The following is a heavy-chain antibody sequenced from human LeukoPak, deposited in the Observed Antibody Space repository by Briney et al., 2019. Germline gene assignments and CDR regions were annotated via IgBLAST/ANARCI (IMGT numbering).Heavy chain of an antibody. D-gene: IGHD1-26*01. CDR3: ARDNSVGDIAWWFDP. V-gene: IGHV1-69*05. CDR1: GGTFSSYA. Sequence: SVKVSCKASGGTFSSYAISWVRQAPGQGLEWMGGIIPIFGTANYAQKFQGRITLTRDMSATTDYMELSSLTSEDTAVYYCARDNSVGDIAWWFDPWGQGTLVTVSS. J-gene: IGHJ5*02. CDR2: IIPIFGTA.